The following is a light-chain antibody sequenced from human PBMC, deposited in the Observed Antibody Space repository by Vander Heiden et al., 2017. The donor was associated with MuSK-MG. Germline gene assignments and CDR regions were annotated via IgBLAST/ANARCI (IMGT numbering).Light chain of an antibody. J-gene: IGLJ2*01. CDR1: SSNIGSNY. CDR2: RNN. Sequence: QSVLTQPPSASGTPGQRVTISCSGSSSNIGSNYVYWYQQLPGTAPKLLIYRNNQRPSGVPDRFSGSKFGTSASLAISGLWSEDEADYYCAAWDDSLVFGGGTKLTVL. V-gene: IGLV1-47*03. CDR3: AAWDDSLV.